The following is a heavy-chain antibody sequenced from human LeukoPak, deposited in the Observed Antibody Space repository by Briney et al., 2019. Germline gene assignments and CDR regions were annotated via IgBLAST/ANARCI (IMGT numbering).Heavy chain of an antibody. CDR2: ISSSSSYI. D-gene: IGHD3-10*01. V-gene: IGHV3-21*05. J-gene: IGHJ4*02. CDR1: GFTFSSYS. CDR3: ARDLRYYYGSGSYRDY. Sequence: GGSLRLSCAASGFTFSSYSMNWVRQAPGKGLEWVSYISSSSSYIYYADSVKGRFTISRDNAKNSLYLQMNSLRAEDTAVYYCARDLRYYYGSGSYRDYWGQGTLVTVSS.